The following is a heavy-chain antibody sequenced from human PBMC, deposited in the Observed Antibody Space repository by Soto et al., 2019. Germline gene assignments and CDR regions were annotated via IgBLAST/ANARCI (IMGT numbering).Heavy chain of an antibody. J-gene: IGHJ4*02. CDR3: ARVRVLITFGGVIVRRGYFDY. Sequence: QVQLQQWGAGLLKPSETLSLTCAVYGGSFSGYYWSWIRQPPGKGLEWIGEINHSGSTNYNPSLKSRVTISVDTSKNRFSLKLSSVTAADTAVYYCARVRVLITFGGVIVRRGYFDYWGQGTLVTVSS. D-gene: IGHD3-16*02. CDR1: GGSFSGYY. CDR2: INHSGST. V-gene: IGHV4-34*01.